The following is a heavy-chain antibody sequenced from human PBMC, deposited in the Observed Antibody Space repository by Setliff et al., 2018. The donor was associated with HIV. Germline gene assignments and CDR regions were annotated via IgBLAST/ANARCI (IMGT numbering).Heavy chain of an antibody. V-gene: IGHV4-39*02. CDR2: VYYSGGT. Sequence: PSETLSLTCTVSGGSVSDTSYYWGWIRQPPGKGLEWLANVYYSGGTYYNPSLNSRVTISVDTSKNLFSLKLTTVTAADAAVYYCTRDTGYILSGYRPHWYFDLWGRGTLVTVSS. D-gene: IGHD3-9*01. J-gene: IGHJ2*01. CDR3: TRDTGYILSGYRPHWYFDL. CDR1: GGSVSDTSYY.